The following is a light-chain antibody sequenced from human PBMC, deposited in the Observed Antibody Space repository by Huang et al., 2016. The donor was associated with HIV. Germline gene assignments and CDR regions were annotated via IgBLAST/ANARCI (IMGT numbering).Light chain of an antibody. J-gene: IGKJ4*01. CDR3: QQFNHYPLT. CDR1: QSISNT. Sequence: QLTQSPSSLSASVGDRVTITCRASQSISNTLAWYQQKPGTAPKRLIYDSSSLQPGAPSRFSGSVSGTDFTLTISILQPEDCATYYCQQFNHYPLTFGGGTKVEIE. V-gene: IGKV1D-13*01. CDR2: DSS.